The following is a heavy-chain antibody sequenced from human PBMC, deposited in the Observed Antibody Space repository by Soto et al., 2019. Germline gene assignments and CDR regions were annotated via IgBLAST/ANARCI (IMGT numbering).Heavy chain of an antibody. CDR1: GYTFTSYA. J-gene: IGHJ4*02. D-gene: IGHD3-9*01. Sequence: ASGKVPCKASGYTFTSYAMHWVRQAPGQRLEWMGWINAGNGNTKYSQKFQGRVTITRDTSASTAYMELSSLRSEDTAVYYCARAHRFDYDILTGLPYWGQGTLVPVSS. V-gene: IGHV1-3*01. CDR3: ARAHRFDYDILTGLPY. CDR2: INAGNGNT.